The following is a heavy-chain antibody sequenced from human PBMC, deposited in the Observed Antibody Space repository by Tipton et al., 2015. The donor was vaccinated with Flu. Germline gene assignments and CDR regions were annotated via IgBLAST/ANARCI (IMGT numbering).Heavy chain of an antibody. CDR3: ARDQSIDDCFDNSGAPNSHFSP. Sequence: SLRLSCAASGFIFSDHYMSWIRQTPGKGLEWVSYISSSGTSTFYADSVKGRFTISRDDARNSLYLQMHSLRADDPAVYYCARDQSIDDCFDNSGAPNSHFSPWGQGALVTVSS. CDR2: ISSSGTST. D-gene: IGHD3-22*01. V-gene: IGHV3-11*01. J-gene: IGHJ5*02. CDR1: GFIFSDHY.